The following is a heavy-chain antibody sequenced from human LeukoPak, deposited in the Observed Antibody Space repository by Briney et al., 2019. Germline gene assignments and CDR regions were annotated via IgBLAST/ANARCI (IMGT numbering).Heavy chain of an antibody. CDR3: ASGDSSSHHYYYYMDV. D-gene: IGHD6-6*01. CDR2: IKQDGSEK. V-gene: IGHV3-7*01. J-gene: IGHJ6*03. CDR1: GFTFSSYW. Sequence: GGSLRLSCAASGFTFSSYWMSWVRQAPGKGLEWVANIKQDGSEKYYVDSVKGRFTISRDNAKNSLYLQMNSLRAEDTAVYYCASGDSSSHHYYYYMDVWGKGTTVTVSS.